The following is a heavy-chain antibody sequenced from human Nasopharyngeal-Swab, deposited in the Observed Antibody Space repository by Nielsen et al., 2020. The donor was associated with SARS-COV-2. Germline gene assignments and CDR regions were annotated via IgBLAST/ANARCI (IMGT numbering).Heavy chain of an antibody. D-gene: IGHD1-26*01. CDR2: IGSGGEPI. J-gene: IGHJ5*02. CDR3: ARDGRSYYFDP. V-gene: IGHV3-11*04. Sequence: GESLKIYCAASGFTFSDYYINWLRQPPGKGLEWLSFIGSGGEPIHYAESVRGRFTISRDNARNSVYLEINSLTADDTAVYYCARDGRSYYFDPWGQGTLVTVSS. CDR1: GFTFSDYY.